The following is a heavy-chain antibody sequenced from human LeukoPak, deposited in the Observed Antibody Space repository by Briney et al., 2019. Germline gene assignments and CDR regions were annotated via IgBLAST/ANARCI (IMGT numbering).Heavy chain of an antibody. CDR1: GFSVSSNY. CDR3: ARASSMDV. V-gene: IGHV3-53*01. J-gene: IGHJ6*02. CDR2: IYSDGTT. D-gene: IGHD3-10*01. Sequence: GGSLRLSCAASGFSVSSNYMSWVRQAPGKGLQWVSIIYSDGTTYYADSVKGRFTISRDNSKNTLYLQMNSLRAEDTAVYYCARASSMDVWGQGTTVTVSS.